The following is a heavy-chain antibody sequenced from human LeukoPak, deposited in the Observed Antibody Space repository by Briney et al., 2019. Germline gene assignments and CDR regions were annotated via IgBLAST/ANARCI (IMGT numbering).Heavy chain of an antibody. J-gene: IGHJ3*02. CDR3: ARNEGSGYSAPDAFDI. Sequence: SETLSLTCTASGGSISSYYWSWIRQPPGKGLEWIGYIYYSGSTNYNPSLKSRVTISVDTSKNQFSLKLSSVTAADTAVYYCARNEGSGYSAPDAFDIWGQGTMVTVSS. CDR1: GGSISSYY. V-gene: IGHV4-59*01. D-gene: IGHD3-22*01. CDR2: IYYSGST.